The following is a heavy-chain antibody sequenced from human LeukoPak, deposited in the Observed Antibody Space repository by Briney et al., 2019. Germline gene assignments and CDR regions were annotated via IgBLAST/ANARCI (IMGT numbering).Heavy chain of an antibody. CDR2: MWYDGSSK. J-gene: IGHJ3*02. V-gene: IGHV3-33*03. CDR3: AKGRSSGDDAFDI. D-gene: IGHD3-10*01. Sequence: PGGSLRLSCAASGFSFSSYGMHWVRQAPGKGLEWVAVMWYDGSSKFYGDSVKGRFTISRDQLKNTLYLQMNCLRAEDTAVYYCAKGRSSGDDAFDIWGQGTMVTVSS. CDR1: GFSFSSYG.